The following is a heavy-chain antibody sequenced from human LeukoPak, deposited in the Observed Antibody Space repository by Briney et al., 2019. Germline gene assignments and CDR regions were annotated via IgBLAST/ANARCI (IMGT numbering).Heavy chain of an antibody. Sequence: GGSLRLSCAASGFTFSSYAMSWVRQAPGKGLEWVSAISGSGGSTYYADSVRGRFTISRDNSKNTLYLQMNSLRAEDTAVYYCANTFPRAYDFWSGYPDYWGQGTLVTVSS. CDR3: ANTFPRAYDFWSGYPDY. V-gene: IGHV3-23*01. CDR2: ISGSGGST. J-gene: IGHJ4*02. D-gene: IGHD3-3*01. CDR1: GFTFSSYA.